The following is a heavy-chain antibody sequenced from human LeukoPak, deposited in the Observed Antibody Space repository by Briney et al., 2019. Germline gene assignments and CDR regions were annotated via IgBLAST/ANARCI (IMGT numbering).Heavy chain of an antibody. CDR3: ARDFRYYDILTGYYNVPRDY. Sequence: GGSLRLSCAASGFTFSSHRMNWVRPAPGEGLEGVSSISSSSSYIYYADSVKGRFTISRDNAKNSLYLQMNSLRAEDTAVYYCARDFRYYDILTGYYNVPRDYWGQGTLVTVSS. CDR1: GFTFSSHR. V-gene: IGHV3-21*01. D-gene: IGHD3-9*01. CDR2: ISSSSSYI. J-gene: IGHJ4*02.